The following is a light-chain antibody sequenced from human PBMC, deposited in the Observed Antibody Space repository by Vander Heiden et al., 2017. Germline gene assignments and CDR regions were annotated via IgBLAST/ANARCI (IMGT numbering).Light chain of an antibody. Sequence: DLQMTQSPSSLSASVGDRVTITCRASQNIDTFLNWFHQKPGQAPKLLIYGAATLQSGVPTRFTGSGSGAHFTLTISSLQPEDFGIYYCQQSYFTSWTFGQGTKVEIK. CDR1: QNIDTF. CDR2: GAA. J-gene: IGKJ1*01. CDR3: QQSYFTSWT. V-gene: IGKV1-39*01.